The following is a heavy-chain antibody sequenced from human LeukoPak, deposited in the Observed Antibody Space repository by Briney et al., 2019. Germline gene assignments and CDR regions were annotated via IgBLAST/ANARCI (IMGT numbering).Heavy chain of an antibody. D-gene: IGHD3-9*01. CDR1: GFTFSDYY. Sequence: GGSLRLSCAASGFTFSDYYVSWIRQAPGKGLEWLSYMGSSDTTRYYADSVKGRFTISRDNAKNSLYLQMNSLRVEDTAVYYCARVDILTGTYYYYGMDVWGQGTTVTVSS. CDR3: ARVDILTGTYYYYGMDV. CDR2: MGSSDTTR. J-gene: IGHJ6*02. V-gene: IGHV3-11*04.